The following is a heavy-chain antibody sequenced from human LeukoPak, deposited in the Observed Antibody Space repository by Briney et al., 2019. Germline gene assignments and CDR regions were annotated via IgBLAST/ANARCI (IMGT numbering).Heavy chain of an antibody. J-gene: IGHJ4*02. Sequence: GGSLRLSCAASGFTFSSHWMHWVRHAPGKGLVWVSRINSDGSSTTYADSVKGRFTISRDNAKNTLYLQMNSLRAEDTAVYYCVRVHITGYDFWSGWGQGTLVTVSS. CDR2: INSDGSST. CDR3: VRVHITGYDFWSG. V-gene: IGHV3-74*01. CDR1: GFTFSSHW. D-gene: IGHD3-3*01.